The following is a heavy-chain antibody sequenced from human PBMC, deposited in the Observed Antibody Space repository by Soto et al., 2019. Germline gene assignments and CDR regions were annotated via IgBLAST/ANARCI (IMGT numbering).Heavy chain of an antibody. D-gene: IGHD3-9*01. J-gene: IGHJ5*02. CDR1: GYTFNTYG. Sequence: GASVKVSCKTSGYTFNTYGINWVRQAPGQGLELMGWISAYDGKTTYAEKFQGRVTLTTDTSTSTAYMEQRSLRSDDTAIYYCARNPHKFLTSYWFDPWGQGTPVTVSS. CDR2: ISAYDGKT. V-gene: IGHV1-18*01. CDR3: ARNPHKFLTSYWFDP.